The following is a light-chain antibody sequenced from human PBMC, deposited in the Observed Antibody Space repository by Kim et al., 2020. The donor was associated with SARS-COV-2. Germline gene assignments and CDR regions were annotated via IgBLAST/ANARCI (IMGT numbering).Light chain of an antibody. CDR1: SGHSTYA. J-gene: IGLJ3*02. V-gene: IGLV4-69*01. Sequence: QPVLTQSPSASASLGASVKLTCTLSSGHSTYAIAWHQQQPEKGPRYLMKVDSDGSHNKGDGIPDRFSGSSSGAERYLTISSLQSEDEADYYCQTWDTDIRVCGGGTKGTVL. CDR3: QTWDTDIRV. CDR2: VDSDGSH.